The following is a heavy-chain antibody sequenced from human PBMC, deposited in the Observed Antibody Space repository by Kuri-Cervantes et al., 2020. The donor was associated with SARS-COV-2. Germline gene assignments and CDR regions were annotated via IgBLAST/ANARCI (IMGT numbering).Heavy chain of an antibody. CDR1: GFTFSSYA. D-gene: IGHD3-3*01. CDR3: ARDYYDFWSGYYVPYYYYYYGMDV. Sequence: LSLTCAASGFTFSSYAMHWVRQAPGKGLEWVAVISYDGSNKYYADPVKGRFTISRDNSKNTLYLQMNSLRAEDTAVYYCARDYYDFWSGYYVPYYYYYYGMDVWGQGTTVTVSS. V-gene: IGHV3-30-3*01. CDR2: ISYDGSNK. J-gene: IGHJ6*02.